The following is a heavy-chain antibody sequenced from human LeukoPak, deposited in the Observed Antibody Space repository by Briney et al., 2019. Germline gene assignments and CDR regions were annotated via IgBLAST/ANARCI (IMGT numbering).Heavy chain of an antibody. CDR3: ARRRIDSMYNWFDP. CDR1: GASISSQY. Sequence: SETLSLTCSVSGASISSQYWTWIRQPPGKGLEWVGYIYNSGSTNYNPSLKSRVTMSIDTSKNQFSLRLTSVAAADTAVYYCARRRIDSMYNWFDPWGQGTLVIVSS. CDR2: IYNSGST. D-gene: IGHD2-21*01. V-gene: IGHV4-59*11. J-gene: IGHJ5*02.